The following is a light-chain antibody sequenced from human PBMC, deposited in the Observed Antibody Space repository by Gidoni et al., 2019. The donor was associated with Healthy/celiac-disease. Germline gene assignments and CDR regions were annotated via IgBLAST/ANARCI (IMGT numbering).Light chain of an antibody. CDR2: DAS. CDR1: QDISNY. CDR3: QQYDNLPRYT. Sequence: DIQRTQSPSSLSASVGDRVTITCQASQDISNYLNWYQQKPGKAPKLLIYDASNLETGVPSRFSGSGSGTDFTFTISSLQPEAIATYYCQQYDNLPRYTFGQGTKLEIK. J-gene: IGKJ2*01. V-gene: IGKV1-33*01.